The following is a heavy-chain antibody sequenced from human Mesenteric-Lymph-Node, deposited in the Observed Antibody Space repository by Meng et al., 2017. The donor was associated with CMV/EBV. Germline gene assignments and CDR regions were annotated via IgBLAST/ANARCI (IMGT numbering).Heavy chain of an antibody. CDR2: INHSGST. Sequence: HVPLQQWGEGLLKPSETLSVTCAVYGGSFSGYYWNWIRQSPEKGLEWIGEINHSGSTTYNPSFTSRIIISVDTSTNQISLNMSSVTAADTAVYYCARGSSYDILTGYFDYWGQGALVTVSS. CDR1: GGSFSGYY. D-gene: IGHD3-9*01. J-gene: IGHJ4*02. V-gene: IGHV4-34*01. CDR3: ARGSSYDILTGYFDY.